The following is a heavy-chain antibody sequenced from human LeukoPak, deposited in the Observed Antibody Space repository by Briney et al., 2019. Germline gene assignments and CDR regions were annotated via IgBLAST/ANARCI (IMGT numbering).Heavy chain of an antibody. Sequence: GGSLRLSCAASGFTFRSYWMNWVRQAPGKGLEWVANIIQDGSEKYYVDSVKGRFTISRDNAKNSLYLQMNSLRAEDTAVYYCARSGYSYGYFIDWGQGTLVTVSS. V-gene: IGHV3-7*01. J-gene: IGHJ4*02. CDR3: ARSGYSYGYFID. CDR2: IIQDGSEK. CDR1: GFTFRSYW. D-gene: IGHD5-18*01.